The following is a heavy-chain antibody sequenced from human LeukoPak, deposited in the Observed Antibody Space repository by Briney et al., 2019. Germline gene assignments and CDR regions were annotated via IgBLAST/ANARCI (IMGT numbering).Heavy chain of an antibody. D-gene: IGHD3-22*01. V-gene: IGHV1-24*01. CDR3: AFLDIYDGSGYYKGYFNY. CDR1: GYTLTELS. J-gene: IGHJ4*02. CDR2: FDPEDGET. Sequence: ASVKVSCKVSGYTLTELSMHWVRQAPGKGLEWMGGFDPEDGETIYAQRFQGRVTMTEDTSTDTAYMELSALRSEDTAVYYCAFLDIYDGSGYYKGYFNYWGQGTLVTVSS.